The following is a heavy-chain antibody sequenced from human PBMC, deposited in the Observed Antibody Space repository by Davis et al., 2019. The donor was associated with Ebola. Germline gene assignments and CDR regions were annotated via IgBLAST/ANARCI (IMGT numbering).Heavy chain of an antibody. Sequence: GESPKIPRAASGFTLSSYWMHWVRQAPGKGLVWVSRINSDGSSTSYADSVKGRLTISRDNAENTLYLQMNSLRAEDTAVYYCARGQGWLQHWGQGTLVTVSS. D-gene: IGHD2-15*01. CDR1: GFTLSSYW. CDR2: INSDGSST. J-gene: IGHJ1*01. V-gene: IGHV3-74*01. CDR3: ARGQGWLQH.